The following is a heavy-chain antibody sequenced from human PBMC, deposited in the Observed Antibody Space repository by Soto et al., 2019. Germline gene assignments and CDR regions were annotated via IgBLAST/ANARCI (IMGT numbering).Heavy chain of an antibody. D-gene: IGHD1-26*01. J-gene: IGHJ4*02. V-gene: IGHV3-21*01. CDR2: ISSSSDYI. CDR1: GFTFSSYS. Sequence: GGSLRLSCAASGFTFSSYSMNWVRQAPGKGLEWVSSISSSSDYIFHADLVKGRFTTSRDNAKNSLYLQMNSLRAEDTAVYYCARKTSSGTYPFDYWGQGTLVTVSS. CDR3: ARKTSSGTYPFDY.